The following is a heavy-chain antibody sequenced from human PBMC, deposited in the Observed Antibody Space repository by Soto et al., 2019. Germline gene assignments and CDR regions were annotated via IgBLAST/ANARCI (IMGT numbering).Heavy chain of an antibody. Sequence: AETLSLTCAVSGYSISSGYYWGWSRQPPGKGLEWIGSIYHSGNTYYNPSLKSRVTISVDTSKNQFSLKLSSVTAADTAVYYCARDPTHDTGEAFDIWGQGTMVTVSS. CDR1: GYSISSGYY. D-gene: IGHD3-16*01. CDR2: IYHSGNT. J-gene: IGHJ3*02. CDR3: ARDPTHDTGEAFDI. V-gene: IGHV4-38-2*02.